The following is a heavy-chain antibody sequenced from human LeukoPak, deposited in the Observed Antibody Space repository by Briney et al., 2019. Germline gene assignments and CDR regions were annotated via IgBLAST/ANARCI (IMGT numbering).Heavy chain of an antibody. V-gene: IGHV3-21*01. Sequence: GGSLRLSCTASGFTFSSYSLNWVRQAPGKGLEWVSSVSTGSNYIYYADSVKGRFTISRDNAKNSLYLQMNSLRAEDTAVYYCARDRGTRYNWNDPPLDYWGQGTLVTVSS. D-gene: IGHD1-20*01. CDR3: ARDRGTRYNWNDPPLDY. CDR1: GFTFSSYS. J-gene: IGHJ4*02. CDR2: VSTGSNYI.